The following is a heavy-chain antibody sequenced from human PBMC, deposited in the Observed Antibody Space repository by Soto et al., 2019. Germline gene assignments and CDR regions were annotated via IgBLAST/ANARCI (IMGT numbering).Heavy chain of an antibody. J-gene: IGHJ6*02. CDR2: IDPSDSYT. CDR1: GYSFTSYW. V-gene: IGHV5-10-1*01. D-gene: IGHD3-10*01. CDR3: ARYPEYYYGSGSYQNYYYGMDV. Sequence: PGESLKISCKGSGYSFTSYWISWVRQMPGKGLEWMGRIDPSDSYTNYSPSFQGHVTISADKSISTAYLQWSSLKASDTAMYYCARYPEYYYGSGSYQNYYYGMDVWGQGTTVTVSS.